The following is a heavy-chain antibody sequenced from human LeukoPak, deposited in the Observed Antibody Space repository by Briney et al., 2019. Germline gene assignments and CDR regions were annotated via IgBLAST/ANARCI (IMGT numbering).Heavy chain of an antibody. J-gene: IGHJ6*02. CDR2: IKHDGSEKQDGSEK. V-gene: IGHV3-7*01. Sequence: GGSLRLSCAASGFTFSQYWMSWVRQAPGKGLEWVANIKHDGSEKQDGSEKNYVDSVKGRFTISRDNAKNSLYLQMNSLRAEDTAVYYCARTYCSSTSCYLGTSYYYGMDVWGQGTTVTVSS. CDR1: GFTFSQYW. CDR3: ARTYCSSTSCYLGTSYYYGMDV. D-gene: IGHD2-2*01.